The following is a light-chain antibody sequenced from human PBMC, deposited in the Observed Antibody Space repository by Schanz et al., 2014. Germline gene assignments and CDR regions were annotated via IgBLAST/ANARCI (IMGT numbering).Light chain of an antibody. Sequence: ETVLTQSPVTLSLSPGERATLSCRASQSVSSNLAWYQQKPGQAPRLLIYGASTRATGIPARFSGSGSGTEFPLTISRLEPEDFAVYYCKQYGSSPENLLTFGGGTKVETK. CDR2: GAS. CDR1: QSVSSN. J-gene: IGKJ4*01. CDR3: KQYGSSPENLLT. V-gene: IGKV3-20*01.